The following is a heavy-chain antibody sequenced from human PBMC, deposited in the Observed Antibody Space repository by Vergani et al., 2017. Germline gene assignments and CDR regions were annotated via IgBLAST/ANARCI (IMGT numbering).Heavy chain of an antibody. Sequence: QVQLVESGGGVVQPGRSLRLSCAASGFTFSSYSMNWVRQAPGKGLEWVAFIRYDGSNKYYADSVKGRFTISRDNSKNTLYLQMNSLRAEDTAVYYCAKAAGGYNSLSVDYWGQGTLVTVSS. CDR3: AKAAGGYNSLSVDY. V-gene: IGHV3-30*02. J-gene: IGHJ4*02. CDR2: IRYDGSNK. D-gene: IGHD5-24*01. CDR1: GFTFSSYS.